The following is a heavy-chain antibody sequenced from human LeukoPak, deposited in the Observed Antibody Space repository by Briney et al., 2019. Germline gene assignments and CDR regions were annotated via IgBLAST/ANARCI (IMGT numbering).Heavy chain of an antibody. CDR2: ISGSGGST. CDR3: AKLPSYSSGWSYYFDY. V-gene: IGHV3-23*01. D-gene: IGHD6-19*01. CDR1: GFTFSSYG. Sequence: GGSLRLSCAASGFTFSSYGMSWVRQAPGKGLEWVSAISGSGGSTYYADSVKGRFTISGDNSKNTLYLQMNSLRAEDTAVYYCAKLPSYSSGWSYYFDYWGQGTLVTVSS. J-gene: IGHJ4*02.